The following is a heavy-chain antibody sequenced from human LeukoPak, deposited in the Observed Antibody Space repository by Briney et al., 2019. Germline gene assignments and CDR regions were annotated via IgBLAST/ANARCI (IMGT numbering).Heavy chain of an antibody. J-gene: IGHJ5*02. Sequence: SETLSLTCTVSGGSISTYYGNWIRQPPGRGLEWIANIYYSGSAYYSPSLKSRVTVSIDTSKNQFSLKLNSVTAADTAVYYCARQSTIAAARIDPWGQGTLVTVSS. V-gene: IGHV4-59*04. CDR1: GGSISTYY. CDR2: IYYSGSA. D-gene: IGHD6-25*01. CDR3: ARQSTIAAARIDP.